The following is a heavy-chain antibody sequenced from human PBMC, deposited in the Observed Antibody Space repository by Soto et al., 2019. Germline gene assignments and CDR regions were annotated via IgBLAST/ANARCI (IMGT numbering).Heavy chain of an antibody. CDR2: INPNSGGT. V-gene: IGHV1-2*02. CDR1: GFTFSAYY. CDR3: ARSLLDEYSSSWRSAYYGMDV. Sequence: QVQLVQSGAEVKKPGASVKVSCKASGFTFSAYYIYWVRQAPGQGLEWIGWINPNSGGTNNAQKYQGRVTMTRDTSTSTVYMALSALIPDDTAVYYCARSLLDEYSSSWRSAYYGMDVWGQGTTVTVSS. J-gene: IGHJ6*02. D-gene: IGHD6-13*01.